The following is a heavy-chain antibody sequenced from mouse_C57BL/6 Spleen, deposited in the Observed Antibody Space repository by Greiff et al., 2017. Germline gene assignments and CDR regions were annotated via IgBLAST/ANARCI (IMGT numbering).Heavy chain of an antibody. Sequence: QVQLQQPGAELVKPGASVKMSCKASGYTFTSYWITWVKQRPGQGLEWIGDIYPGSGSTNYNEKFQSKATLTVDTSSRTAYMQLSILTSEDSAVYYCAKSPYDDYDEYYFDYWGQGTTRTVSS. D-gene: IGHD2-4*01. V-gene: IGHV1-55*01. CDR1: GYTFTSYW. CDR3: AKSPYDDYDEYYFDY. CDR2: IYPGSGST. J-gene: IGHJ2*01.